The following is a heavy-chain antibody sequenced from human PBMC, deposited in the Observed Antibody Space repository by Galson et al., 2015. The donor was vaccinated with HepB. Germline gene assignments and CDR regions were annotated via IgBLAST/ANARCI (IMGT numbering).Heavy chain of an antibody. J-gene: IGHJ6*02. Sequence: PALVKPTQTLTLTCTVSGFSLNTSEMCVSWIRQPPGKALEWLARVDWDDGKYYNTSLKTRLTISRDTSKDQVVLRMTNMDPADTATYYCARTRIEAADKQGQFYFNGMDVWGQGTTVTVSS. CDR1: GFSLNTSEMC. V-gene: IGHV2-70*11. CDR3: ARTRIEAADKQGQFYFNGMDV. CDR2: VDWDDGK. D-gene: IGHD6-13*01.